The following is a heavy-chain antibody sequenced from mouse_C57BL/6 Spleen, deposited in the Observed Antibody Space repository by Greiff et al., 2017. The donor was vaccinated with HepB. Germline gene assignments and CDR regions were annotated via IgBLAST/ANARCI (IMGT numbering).Heavy chain of an antibody. CDR3: ARKGMMAYYAMDY. CDR2: IDPSDSYT. Sequence: QVQLQQSGAELVMPGASVKLSCKASGYTFTSYWMHWVKQRPGQGLEWIGEIDPSDSYTNYNQKFKGKSTLTVDKSSSTAYMQLSSLTSEDSAVYYCARKGMMAYYAMDYWGQGTSVTVSS. D-gene: IGHD2-3*01. J-gene: IGHJ4*01. V-gene: IGHV1-69*01. CDR1: GYTFTSYW.